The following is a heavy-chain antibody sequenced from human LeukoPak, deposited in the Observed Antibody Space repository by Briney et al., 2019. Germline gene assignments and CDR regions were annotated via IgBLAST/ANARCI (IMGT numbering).Heavy chain of an antibody. J-gene: IGHJ5*02. D-gene: IGHD1-26*01. CDR3: ARDTGSYSASS. CDR2: IYPSSGYT. V-gene: IGHV1-46*01. CDR1: GYTLTSNN. Sequence: GASVKVSCKASGYTLTSNNMHWVRQAPGQGLEWMGIIYPSSGYTRYAQKFQGRVTLTRDTPTSTVYMELSSLRSEDTAMYYCARDTGSYSASSWGQGTLVTVSS.